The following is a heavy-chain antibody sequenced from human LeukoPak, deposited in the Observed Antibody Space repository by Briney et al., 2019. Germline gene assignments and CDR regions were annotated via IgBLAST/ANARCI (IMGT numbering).Heavy chain of an antibody. CDR1: GGSISSYY. CDR3: ARDSPYYDILTGYGYYYYMDV. Sequence: SETLSLTCTVSGGSISSYYWSWLRQPPGKGLEWIGYMYYSGSTNYNPSLKSRVTISVDTSKNQFSLKLSSVTAADTAVYYCARDSPYYDILTGYGYYYYMDVWGKGTTVTVSS. V-gene: IGHV4-59*01. CDR2: MYYSGST. J-gene: IGHJ6*03. D-gene: IGHD3-9*01.